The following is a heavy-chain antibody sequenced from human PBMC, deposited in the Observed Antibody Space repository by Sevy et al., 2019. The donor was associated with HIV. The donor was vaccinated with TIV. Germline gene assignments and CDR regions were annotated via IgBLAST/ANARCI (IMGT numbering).Heavy chain of an antibody. V-gene: IGHV1-18*04. Sequence: ASVKVSCKASGYNFASDGFSWVRQAPGQGLEWMGWIGVYNGNAKYAQVFQDRFTMNKDTSTSTAYMELRSLRSDDTAVYYCARVPTYYYGSATYFDYWGQGTLVTVSS. D-gene: IGHD3-10*01. CDR2: IGVYNGNA. J-gene: IGHJ4*02. CDR3: ARVPTYYYGSATYFDY. CDR1: GYNFASDG.